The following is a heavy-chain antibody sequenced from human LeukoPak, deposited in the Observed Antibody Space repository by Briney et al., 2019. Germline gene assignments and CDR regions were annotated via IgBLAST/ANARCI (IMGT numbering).Heavy chain of an antibody. Sequence: GGSLRLSCAASGITFSSYAMSWVRQAPGKGLEWVSAISGSGGSTYYADSVKGRFTISRDNSKNTLYLQMNSLRAEDTAVYYCAKDLYGDYPYGMDVWGQGTTVTVSS. CDR3: AKDLYGDYPYGMDV. CDR2: ISGSGGST. D-gene: IGHD4-17*01. CDR1: GITFSSYA. V-gene: IGHV3-23*01. J-gene: IGHJ6*02.